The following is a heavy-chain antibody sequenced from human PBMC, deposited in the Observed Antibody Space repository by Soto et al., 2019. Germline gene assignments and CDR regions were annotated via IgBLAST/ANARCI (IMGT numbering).Heavy chain of an antibody. CDR1: GGSIFSYY. D-gene: IGHD5-12*01. V-gene: IGHV4-4*08. Sequence: QVQLQESGPGLVKPSETLSLTCTVSGGSIFSYYWSWIRQSPGKGLEWIGYIYHTGSTNYYPSFKSRATLSIDTPKNQISLTLTSVTAADTAVYYCARYDDAFDYWGQGTLVTVSS. CDR3: ARYDDAFDY. J-gene: IGHJ4*02. CDR2: IYHTGST.